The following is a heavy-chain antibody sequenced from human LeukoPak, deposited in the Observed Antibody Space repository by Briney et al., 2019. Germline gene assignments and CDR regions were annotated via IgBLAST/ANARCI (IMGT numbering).Heavy chain of an antibody. J-gene: IGHJ4*02. Sequence: GGSLRLSCGASGFTFNAYTMHWVRQVPGKGLEWVSAISGSGGSTYYADSVKGRFTISRDNSKNTLYLQMNSLRAEDTAVYYCAKVGTQQLVHFDYWGQGTLVTVSS. CDR2: ISGSGGST. CDR1: GFTFNAYT. CDR3: AKVGTQQLVHFDY. V-gene: IGHV3-23*01. D-gene: IGHD6-13*01.